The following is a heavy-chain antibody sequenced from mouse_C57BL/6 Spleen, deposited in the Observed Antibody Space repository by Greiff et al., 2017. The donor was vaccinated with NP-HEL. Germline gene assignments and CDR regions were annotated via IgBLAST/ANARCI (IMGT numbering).Heavy chain of an antibody. D-gene: IGHD2-3*01. J-gene: IGHJ4*01. CDR2: ISSGSSTI. CDR3: ARGYYDNYAMDY. V-gene: IGHV5-17*01. Sequence: EVMLVESGGGLVKPGGSLKLSCAASGFTFSDYGMHWVRQAPEKGLEWVAYISSGSSTIYYAATVKGRFTISRDNAKNTLFLQMTSLRSEDTAMYYCARGYYDNYAMDYWGQGTSVTVSS. CDR1: GFTFSDYG.